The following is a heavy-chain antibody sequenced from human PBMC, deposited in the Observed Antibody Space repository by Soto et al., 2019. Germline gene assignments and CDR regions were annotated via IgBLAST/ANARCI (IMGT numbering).Heavy chain of an antibody. Sequence: SETLSLTCTVSGGSISSGDYYWSWIRQPPGKGLEWIGYIYYSGSTYYNPSLKSRVTISVDTSKNQFSLKLSSVTAADTAVYYCARDNNWDYYGMDVWGQGITVTVSS. CDR3: ARDNNWDYYGMDV. V-gene: IGHV4-30-4*01. CDR1: GGSISSGDYY. D-gene: IGHD1-20*01. J-gene: IGHJ6*02. CDR2: IYYSGST.